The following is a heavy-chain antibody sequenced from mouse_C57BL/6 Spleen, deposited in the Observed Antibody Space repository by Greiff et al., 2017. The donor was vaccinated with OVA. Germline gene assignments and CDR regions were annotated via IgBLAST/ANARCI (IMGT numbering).Heavy chain of an antibody. CDR1: GYTFTSYW. D-gene: IGHD2-2*01. V-gene: IGHV1-55*01. Sequence: QVKLQQPGAELVKPGASVKMSCKASGYTFTSYWITWVKQRPGKGLEWIGDIYPGSGSTNYNEKFKSKATLTVDKSSSTAYMQLSSLTSEDSSVYYCASSYGYDEENAMDYWGQGTSVTVSS. CDR2: IYPGSGST. J-gene: IGHJ4*01. CDR3: ASSYGYDEENAMDY.